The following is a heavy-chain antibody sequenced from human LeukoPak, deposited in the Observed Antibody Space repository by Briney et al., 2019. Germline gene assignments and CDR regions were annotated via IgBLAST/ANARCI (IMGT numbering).Heavy chain of an antibody. J-gene: IGHJ3*02. Sequence: GGSLRLSCAASGFTFSRHWMSWVRQAPGKGLEWVANIKQDGSEKYYVDSVKGRFTISRDNAKNSLYLQMNSLRAEDTAVYYCARGNFSAYDIWGQRTMVTVSS. D-gene: IGHD2/OR15-2a*01. CDR1: GFTFSRHW. CDR2: IKQDGSEK. CDR3: ARGNFSAYDI. V-gene: IGHV3-7*05.